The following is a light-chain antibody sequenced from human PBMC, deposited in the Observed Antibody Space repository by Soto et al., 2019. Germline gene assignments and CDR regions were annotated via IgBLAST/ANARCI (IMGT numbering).Light chain of an antibody. CDR2: GVS. V-gene: IGKV1-39*01. J-gene: IGKJ2*01. CDR3: QQTYSPPYT. Sequence: DIQMTQSPSSLSASVGERATITCRASQSISRYLNWYQQKPGKAPDLLIFGVSSLKSGVPSTFSGSASGTDFTLTISSLQPEHLATYYCQQTYSPPYTFGQGTKLEI. CDR1: QSISRY.